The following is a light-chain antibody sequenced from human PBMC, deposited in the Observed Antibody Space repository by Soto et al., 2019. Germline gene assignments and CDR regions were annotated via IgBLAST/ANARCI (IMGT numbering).Light chain of an antibody. V-gene: IGKV1-8*01. CDR2: AAS. J-gene: IGKJ1*01. CDR1: QGISSY. Sequence: ISVTESPSALSASTGDRVTITCRASQGISSYLAWYQQKPGKAPKLLIYAASTLQSGVPSRFSGSGSGTDFTLTISCLQSEDFATYYCQQYYSYPWTFGQGTKVDIK. CDR3: QQYYSYPWT.